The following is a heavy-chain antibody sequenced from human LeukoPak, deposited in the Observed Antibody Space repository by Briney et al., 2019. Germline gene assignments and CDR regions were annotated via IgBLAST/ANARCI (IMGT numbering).Heavy chain of an antibody. CDR1: EFTFSDYW. D-gene: IGHD6-19*01. CDR2: IKQDGSEK. Sequence: PGGSLRLSCAASEFTFSDYWMSWVRQAPGKGLEWVANIKQDGSEKYYVDSVKGRFTISRDNAKNSLYLQMNSLRAEDTAVYYCARDRGIAVASAFDYWGQGTLVTVSS. CDR3: ARDRGIAVASAFDY. J-gene: IGHJ4*02. V-gene: IGHV3-7*01.